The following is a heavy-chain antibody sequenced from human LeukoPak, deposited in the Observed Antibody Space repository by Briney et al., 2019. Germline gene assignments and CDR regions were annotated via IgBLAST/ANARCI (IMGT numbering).Heavy chain of an antibody. CDR2: IKHDGSEK. Sequence: PGGSLRLSCAASGFIFTNYFMSWVRQAPGKGLEWVASIKHDGSEKYYVDSVRGRFTISRDNTMNSPYLQMDSLRGEDTAVYYCAKDFRIGYSAHFDYWGQGALVTVSS. J-gene: IGHJ4*02. D-gene: IGHD2-21*01. CDR3: AKDFRIGYSAHFDY. CDR1: GFIFTNYF. V-gene: IGHV3-7*03.